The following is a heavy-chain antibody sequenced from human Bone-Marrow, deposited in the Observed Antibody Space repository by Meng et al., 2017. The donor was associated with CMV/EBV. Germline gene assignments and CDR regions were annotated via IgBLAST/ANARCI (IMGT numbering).Heavy chain of an antibody. J-gene: IGHJ6*02. Sequence: ASVKVSCKASGYTFTSYFMHWVRQAPGQGLEWMGIINPSGGSTGYAQKFQGRVTMTRDESTSTVYMELSSLRSEDTAVYYCATDRGKVGLRIYSYYGMDVWGQGTTVTVSS. CDR2: INPSGGST. CDR1: GYTFTSYF. D-gene: IGHD1-26*01. V-gene: IGHV1-46*01. CDR3: ATDRGKVGLRIYSYYGMDV.